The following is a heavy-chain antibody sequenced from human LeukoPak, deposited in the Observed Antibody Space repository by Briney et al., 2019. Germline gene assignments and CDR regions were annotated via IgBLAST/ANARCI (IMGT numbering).Heavy chain of an antibody. J-gene: IGHJ6*03. CDR1: GGSFSGYY. Sequence: SETLSLTCAVYGGSFSGYYWSWIRQPPGKGLEWIGEINHSGSTNYNPSLKSRVTISVDTSKNQFSLKLSSVTAADTAVYYCARLARITMVRGVSSYYYYYMDVWGKGTTVTVSS. CDR3: ARLARITMVRGVSSYYYYYMDV. V-gene: IGHV4-34*01. D-gene: IGHD3-10*01. CDR2: INHSGST.